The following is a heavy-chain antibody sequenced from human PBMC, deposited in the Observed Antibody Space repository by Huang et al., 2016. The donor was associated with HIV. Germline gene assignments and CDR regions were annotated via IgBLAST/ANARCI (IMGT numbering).Heavy chain of an antibody. CDR3: TRHSIGWDRDPFDF. V-gene: IGHV3-73*02. CDR1: GVTFGGSA. Sequence: EVQLVESGGGLVQPGGSLKLSCAASGVTFGGSAMHWVRQASWKGLGWVGRIRTQAHVYATAYATSVKGRFIISRDDSVNTAYLQMNSLKTEDTAVYYCTRHSIGWDRDPFDFWGQGTVVTVSS. J-gene: IGHJ3*01. D-gene: IGHD1-26*01. CDR2: IRTQAHVYAT.